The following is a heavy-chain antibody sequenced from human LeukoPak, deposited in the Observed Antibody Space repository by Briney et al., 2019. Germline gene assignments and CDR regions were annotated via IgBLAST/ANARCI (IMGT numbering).Heavy chain of an antibody. CDR1: GFTFSSYS. CDR2: ISSSSSYI. CDR3: ARPGRHYFDY. J-gene: IGHJ4*02. V-gene: IGHV3-21*01. Sequence: GGSLGLSCAASGFTFSSYSMNWVRQAPGKGLEWVSSISSSSSYIYYADSVKGRFTISRDNAKNSLYLQMNSLRAEDTAVYYCARPGRHYFDYWGQGTLVTVSS.